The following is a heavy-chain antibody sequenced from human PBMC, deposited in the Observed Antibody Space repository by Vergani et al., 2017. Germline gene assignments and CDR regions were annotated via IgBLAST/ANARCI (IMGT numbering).Heavy chain of an antibody. CDR3: TRPKRMARIVGIRVSGMDV. D-gene: IGHD5-24*01. Sequence: EVQLVESGGGLVQPGRSLRLSCTASGFTFGDYAMSWVRQAPGKGLEWVGVIRSKAYGGTTEYAASVKGRFTISRDDSKSIAYREMNSLKTEDTAVYYCTRPKRMARIVGIRVSGMDVWGQGTTVTVSS. CDR2: IRSKAYGGTT. CDR1: GFTFGDYA. J-gene: IGHJ6*02. V-gene: IGHV3-49*04.